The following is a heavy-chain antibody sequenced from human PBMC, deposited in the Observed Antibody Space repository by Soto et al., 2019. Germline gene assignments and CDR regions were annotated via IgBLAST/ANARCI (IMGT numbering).Heavy chain of an antibody. D-gene: IGHD6-6*01. J-gene: IGHJ6*03. V-gene: IGHV3-23*01. CDR2: ISGSGGST. CDR3: AKESSSSSGYYYYYYMDV. CDR1: GFTFSSYA. Sequence: GGSLRLSCAASGFTFSSYAMSWVRQAPGKGLEWVSAISGSGGSTYYADSVKGRFTISRDNSKNTLYLQMNSLRAEDTAVDYCAKESSSSSGYYYYYYMDVWGKGTTVTVSS.